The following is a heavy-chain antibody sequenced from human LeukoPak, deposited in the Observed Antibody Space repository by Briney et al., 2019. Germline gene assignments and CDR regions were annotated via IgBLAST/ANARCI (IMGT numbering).Heavy chain of an antibody. CDR3: ARDHASSSGWFDP. J-gene: IGHJ5*02. D-gene: IGHD6-6*01. CDR2: ISSSSGKT. V-gene: IGHV1-18*01. CDR1: GYTFISYG. Sequence: GASVKVSCKASGYTFISYGISWVRQAPGQGLEWMGWISSSSGKTNSAQKFQGRVTMTTDTSTSTAYLELRSLRFDDTALYYRARDHASSSGWFDPWGQGTLVTVSS.